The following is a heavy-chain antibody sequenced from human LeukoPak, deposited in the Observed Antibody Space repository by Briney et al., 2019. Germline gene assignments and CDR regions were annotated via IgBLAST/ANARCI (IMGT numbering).Heavy chain of an antibody. V-gene: IGHV3-7*01. CDR2: IKQDGSEK. D-gene: IGHD6-13*01. CDR1: GFTFSNYW. CDR3: ARDRLQQPGPHDF. J-gene: IGHJ4*02. Sequence: PGGSLRLSCAASGFTFSNYWMSWVRQAPGKGLEWVANIKQDGSEKYYVDSVKGRFTISRDNAKNSLYLQMNSLRAEDAAVYSCARDRLQQPGPHDFWGQGTLVTISS.